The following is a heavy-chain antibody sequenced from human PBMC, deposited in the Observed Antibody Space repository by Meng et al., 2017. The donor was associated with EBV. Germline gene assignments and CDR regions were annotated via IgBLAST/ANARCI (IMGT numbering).Heavy chain of an antibody. CDR2: IIPIFGTA. CDR3: ARAEIAAAGRLDY. D-gene: IGHD6-13*01. V-gene: IGHV1-69*06. Sequence: VRLVQSGAGVKKPGSSVKVSFKASGGTFSSYAISWVRQAPGQGLEWMGGIIPIFGTANYAQKFQGRVTITADKSTSTAYMELSSLRSEDTAVYYCARAEIAAAGRLDYWGQGTLVTVSS. J-gene: IGHJ4*02. CDR1: GGTFSSYA.